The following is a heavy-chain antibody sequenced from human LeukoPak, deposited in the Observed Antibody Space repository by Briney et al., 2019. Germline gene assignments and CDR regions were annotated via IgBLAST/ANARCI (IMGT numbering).Heavy chain of an antibody. CDR2: IYYSGST. CDR1: GGSISSYY. J-gene: IGHJ4*02. Sequence: SETLSLTRTVSGGSISSYYWSWIRQPPGKGLEWIGYIYYSGSTNYNPSLKSRVTISVDTSKNQFSLKLSSVTAADTAVYYRARGGGIEYFDHWGQGTLVTVSS. D-gene: IGHD3-16*01. V-gene: IGHV4-59*01. CDR3: ARGGGIEYFDH.